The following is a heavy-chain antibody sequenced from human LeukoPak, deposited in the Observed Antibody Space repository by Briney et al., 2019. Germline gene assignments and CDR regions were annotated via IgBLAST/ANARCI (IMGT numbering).Heavy chain of an antibody. CDR2: ISGSSGNT. Sequence: GGSLRLSCEASGFTFSNYAMSWVRQAPGKGLEWVSSISGSSGNTNYADSVKGRFTISRDNSKNILYLQMNSLTAEDTAVYWCAKDPINWGSIYFDCWGQGTLVTASS. V-gene: IGHV3-23*01. CDR3: AKDPINWGSIYFDC. CDR1: GFTFSNYA. J-gene: IGHJ4*02. D-gene: IGHD7-27*01.